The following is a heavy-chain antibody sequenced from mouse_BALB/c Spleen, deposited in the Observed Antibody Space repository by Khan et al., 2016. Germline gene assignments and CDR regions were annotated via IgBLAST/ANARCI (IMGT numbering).Heavy chain of an antibody. D-gene: IGHD1-1*01. CDR1: GYTFTNYG. Sequence: QIQLVQSGPELKKPGKTVKISCKASGYTFTNYGMNWVKQAPGKGLKWMGWINTYSGESTYADDFKGRFAFSLETSANTAYLQINNLKNEDTATYFWENYRYEYGSSRYFDVWGAGTAVTVSA. CDR2: INTYSGES. CDR3: ENYRYEYGSSRYFDV. V-gene: IGHV9-3-1*01. J-gene: IGHJ1*01.